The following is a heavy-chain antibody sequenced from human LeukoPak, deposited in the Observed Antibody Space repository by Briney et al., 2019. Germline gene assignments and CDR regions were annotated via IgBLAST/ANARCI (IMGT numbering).Heavy chain of an antibody. CDR2: IKQDGSER. CDR1: GFTFSSYW. Sequence: GGSLRLSCAASGFTFSSYWMSWVRQAPGKGLEWAAYIKQDGSERYYVDSVKARFTISRDNAKNSLYLQMNSLRAEDTAVYYCARIYSSGWNWYFDLWGRGTLVTVSS. CDR3: ARIYSSGWNWYFDL. J-gene: IGHJ2*01. D-gene: IGHD6-19*01. V-gene: IGHV3-7*04.